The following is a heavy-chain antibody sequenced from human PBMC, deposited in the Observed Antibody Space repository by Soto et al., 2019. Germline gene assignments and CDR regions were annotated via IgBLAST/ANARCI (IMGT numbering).Heavy chain of an antibody. CDR2: IKQDGSEK. V-gene: IGHV3-7*01. D-gene: IGHD3-3*01. J-gene: IGHJ6*03. Sequence: PGGSLRLSCAASGFTFSSYWMSWVRQAPGKGLEWVANIKQDGSEKYYVDSVKGRFTISRDNAKNSLYLQMNSLRAEDTAVYYCARGASVYDFWSGYYIASYYYYYMDVWGKGTTVTVSS. CDR3: ARGASVYDFWSGYYIASYYYYYMDV. CDR1: GFTFSSYW.